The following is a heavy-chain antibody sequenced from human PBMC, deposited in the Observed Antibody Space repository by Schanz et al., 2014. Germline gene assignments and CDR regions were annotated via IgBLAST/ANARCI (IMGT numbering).Heavy chain of an antibody. D-gene: IGHD6-6*01. V-gene: IGHV3-66*01. Sequence: EVQLLESGGGLVQPGGSLRLSCAASGFTFSSNAMCWVRQAPGKGLEWVSVIYSGGSTYYADSVKGRFTISRDNSKNTLYLQMNSLRAEDTAVYYCARGYSSSMDVWGQGTTVTVSS. CDR2: IYSGGST. J-gene: IGHJ6*02. CDR1: GFTFSSNA. CDR3: ARGYSSSMDV.